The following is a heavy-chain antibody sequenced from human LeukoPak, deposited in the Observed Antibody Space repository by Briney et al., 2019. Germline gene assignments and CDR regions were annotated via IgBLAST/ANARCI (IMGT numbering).Heavy chain of an antibody. CDR3: ARDARDGYNHVYYFDY. CDR1: GFTVSSNY. CDR2: IYSGGST. J-gene: IGHJ4*02. D-gene: IGHD5-24*01. Sequence: GGSLRLSCAASGFTVSSNYMSWVRQAPGKGLEWVSVIYSGGSTYYADPVKGRFTISRDNSKNTLYLQMNSLRAEDTAVYYCARDARDGYNHVYYFDYWGQGTLVTVSS. V-gene: IGHV3-53*01.